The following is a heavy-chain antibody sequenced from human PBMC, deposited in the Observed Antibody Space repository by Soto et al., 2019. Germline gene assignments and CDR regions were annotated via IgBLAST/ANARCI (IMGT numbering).Heavy chain of an antibody. CDR2: IYYSGST. CDR1: GGSINSSSYF. J-gene: IGHJ5*02. V-gene: IGHV4-39*01. D-gene: IGHD6-19*01. Sequence: TLSLTCSVSGGSINSSSYFWGWVRQPPGKGLEWIGSIYYSGSTYYNPSLRSRVTISVDTSKNQFSLKLSSLTAADTAVFYCARHYSSGSRNWFDPWGQGTLVTVSS. CDR3: ARHYSSGSRNWFDP.